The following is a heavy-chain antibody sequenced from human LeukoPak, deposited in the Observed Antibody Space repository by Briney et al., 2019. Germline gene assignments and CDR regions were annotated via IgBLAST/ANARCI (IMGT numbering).Heavy chain of an antibody. V-gene: IGHV3-30-3*01. CDR3: ARGVGYSSLNPFDY. CDR1: GFTFSSYA. CDR2: ISYDGSNK. Sequence: GGSLRLSCAASGFTFSSYAMHWVRQAPGKGLEWVAVISYDGSNKYYADSVKGRFTISRDNSKNTLYLQMNSLRAEDTAVYYCARGVGYSSLNPFDYWGQGTLVTVSS. D-gene: IGHD6-13*01. J-gene: IGHJ4*02.